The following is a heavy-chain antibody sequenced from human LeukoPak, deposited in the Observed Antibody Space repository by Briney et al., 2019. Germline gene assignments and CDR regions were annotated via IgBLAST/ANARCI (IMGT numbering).Heavy chain of an antibody. CDR3: ARLAVAGLDY. Sequence: GESLKISCKGSGYPFTTYWIGWVRQMPGKGLEWMGIIYPGDSDTRYRPSFQGQVTISADKSISTAYLQWNSLKASDTAVYYCARLAVAGLDYWGQGTLATVSS. J-gene: IGHJ4*02. CDR2: IYPGDSDT. CDR1: GYPFTTYW. V-gene: IGHV5-51*01. D-gene: IGHD6-19*01.